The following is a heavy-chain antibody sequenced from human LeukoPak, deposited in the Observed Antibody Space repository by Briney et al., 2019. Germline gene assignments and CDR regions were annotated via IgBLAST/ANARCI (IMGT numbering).Heavy chain of an antibody. CDR1: GYTLTELS. V-gene: IGHV1-24*01. CDR2: FDPEDGET. J-gene: IGHJ6*02. Sequence: ASVKVSCKVSGYTLTELSMHWVRQAPGKGLEWMGGFDPEDGETIYAQKFQGRVTMTEDTSTDTAYMELSSLRSEDTAVYYCATAPPYDYVWGSYRPKNYYYYGMDVWGQGTTVTVSS. D-gene: IGHD3-16*02. CDR3: ATAPPYDYVWGSYRPKNYYYYGMDV.